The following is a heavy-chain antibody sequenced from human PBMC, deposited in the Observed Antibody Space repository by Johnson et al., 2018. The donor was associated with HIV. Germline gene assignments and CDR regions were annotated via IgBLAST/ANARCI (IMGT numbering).Heavy chain of an antibody. CDR2: LSYDGSNE. CDR1: GFTFSSYW. Sequence: QVQLVESGGGLVQPGGSLRLSCAASGFTFSSYWMSWVRQAPGKGLEWVAVLSYDGSNEYYADSVKGRFTISRDNSKNPLYLQMNSLGAEATAVDYCARDSNRYAFYIWGQGTMVTVSS. J-gene: IGHJ3*02. CDR3: ARDSNRYAFYI. V-gene: IGHV3-30*14.